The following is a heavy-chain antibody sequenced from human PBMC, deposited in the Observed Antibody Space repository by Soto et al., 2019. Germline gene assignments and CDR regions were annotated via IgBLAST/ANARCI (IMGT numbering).Heavy chain of an antibody. V-gene: IGHV3-23*01. D-gene: IGHD3-16*01. Sequence: QLLEFGGGLGQPAGSLRLSCAASGFTFSSYAMGWARRGPGKGLDWGAVVSIGGSTHYSDSVRGRFTFPRDTPNNPLSLQMNSLTADDTVVYWRAIRRGYGWHFDHWGQGAVVTVSS. CDR1: GFTFSSYA. CDR3: AIRRGYGWHFDH. J-gene: IGHJ4*02. CDR2: VSIGGST.